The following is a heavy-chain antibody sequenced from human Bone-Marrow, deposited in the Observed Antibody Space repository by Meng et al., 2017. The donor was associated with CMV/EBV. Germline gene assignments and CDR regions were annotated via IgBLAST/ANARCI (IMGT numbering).Heavy chain of an antibody. J-gene: IGHJ4*02. Sequence: SISSGGYYWSWIRQHPGKGLEWIGYIYYSGSTYYNPSLKSRVTISVDTSKNQFSLKLSSVTAADTAVYYCARGPSWGVMIVVVPFDYWGQGTLVTVSS. CDR1: SISSGGYY. D-gene: IGHD3-22*01. V-gene: IGHV4-31*02. CDR3: ARGPSWGVMIVVVPFDY. CDR2: IYYSGST.